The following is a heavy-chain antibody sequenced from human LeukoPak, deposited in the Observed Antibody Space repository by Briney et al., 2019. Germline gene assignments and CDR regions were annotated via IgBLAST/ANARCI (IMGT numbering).Heavy chain of an antibody. J-gene: IGHJ4*02. CDR2: ISYTGTYI. V-gene: IGHV3-21*04. CDR3: VRDRGTYRPIDY. D-gene: IGHD1-26*01. CDR1: AFSHNAYN. Sequence: GGSLRLSCAASAFSHNAYNMNWVRQAPGKGLEWASSISYTGTYIYYADSVKGRFTISRDNAQNSLYLQMNSLRAEDTAIYYCVRDRGTYRPIDYWGQGTLVTVSS.